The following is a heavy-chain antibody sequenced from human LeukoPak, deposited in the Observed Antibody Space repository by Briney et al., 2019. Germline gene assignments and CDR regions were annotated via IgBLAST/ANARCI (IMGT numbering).Heavy chain of an antibody. CDR2: IYYSGST. Sequence: PSETLSLTCTVSGGSISSYYWSWIRQPPGKGLEWIGYIYYSGSTNYNPSLKSRVTISVDTSKNQFSLKLSSVTAADTAVYYCARSMTTVPFRYFDLWGRGTLVTVSS. CDR3: ARSMTTVPFRYFDL. V-gene: IGHV4-59*01. CDR1: GGSISSYY. J-gene: IGHJ2*01. D-gene: IGHD4-17*01.